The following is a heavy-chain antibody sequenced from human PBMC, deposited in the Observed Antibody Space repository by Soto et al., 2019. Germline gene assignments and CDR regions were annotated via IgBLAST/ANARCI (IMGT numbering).Heavy chain of an antibody. CDR3: ARQLAYCGGDCYTEPINY. CDR2: INPKTGGT. J-gene: IGHJ4*02. Sequence: APVKFLCKDSGYSFAGYYMHWIRQANGQGLEWMGWINPKTGGTNFAQKFHGRVTVTRDTSITTAYMELSRLTSDDTAVYFCARQLAYCGGDCYTEPINYWGQGTPVTVSS. D-gene: IGHD2-21*02. CDR1: GYSFAGYY. V-gene: IGHV1-2*02.